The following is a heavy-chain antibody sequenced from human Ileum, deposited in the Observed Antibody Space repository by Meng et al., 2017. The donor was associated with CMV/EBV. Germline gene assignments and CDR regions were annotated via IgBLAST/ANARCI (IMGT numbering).Heavy chain of an antibody. Sequence: QVQVQESGPGLVTPSETLSLTCTVTGGSISSGTYYWAWIRQSPGKGLEWIGSIYYSGSTYDNPSLNGRVTMSVDTFKNQFSLKLTSVTAADTAVYYCAGDWGPYSSRGYFDPWGQGTLVTVSS. CDR2: IYYSGST. J-gene: IGHJ5*02. CDR3: AGDWGPYSSRGYFDP. V-gene: IGHV4-39*07. D-gene: IGHD6-13*01. CDR1: GGSISSGTYY.